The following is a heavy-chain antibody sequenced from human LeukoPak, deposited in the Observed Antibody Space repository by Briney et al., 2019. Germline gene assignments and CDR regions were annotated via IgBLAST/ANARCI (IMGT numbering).Heavy chain of an antibody. D-gene: IGHD2-21*02. CDR3: ARAYCGGDCYLAY. CDR1: GFTVSSNY. J-gene: IGHJ4*02. V-gene: IGHV3-53*01. Sequence: PGGSLRLSCAASGFTVSSNYMSWVRQAPGKGLEWVSVIYSGGSTYYAVSVKGRFTISRDNSKNTLYLQMNSLRAEDTAVFYCARAYCGGDCYLAYWGQGTLVTVSS. CDR2: IYSGGST.